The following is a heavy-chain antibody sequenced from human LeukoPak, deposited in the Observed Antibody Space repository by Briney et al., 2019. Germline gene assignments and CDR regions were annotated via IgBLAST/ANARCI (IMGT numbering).Heavy chain of an antibody. J-gene: IGHJ4*02. CDR2: IFYSGST. CDR3: ARISLTPDY. V-gene: IGHV4-39*07. Sequence: SETLSLTCTVSGGSISSSNYYWGWIRQPPGKGLEWIGSIFYSGSTYYNPSLNSRVTISVDTSKNQFSLKLNSVTAADTAVYYCARISLTPDYWGQGTLVTVSS. D-gene: IGHD3-9*01. CDR1: GGSISSSNYY.